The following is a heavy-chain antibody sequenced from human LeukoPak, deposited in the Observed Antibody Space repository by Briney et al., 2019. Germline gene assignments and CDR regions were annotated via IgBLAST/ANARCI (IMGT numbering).Heavy chain of an antibody. Sequence: PSETLSLTCTVSGGSVRSGSYYWSWLRQPPGKGLEWIGYIYYSGSAYYNPSLKSRVTMSVDTSKNQFSLKVTSVTAADTAIYYCARGYTWNDYWGQGTLVTVSS. D-gene: IGHD1-1*01. CDR2: IYYSGSA. CDR3: ARGYTWNDY. V-gene: IGHV4-61*01. J-gene: IGHJ4*02. CDR1: GGSVRSGSYY.